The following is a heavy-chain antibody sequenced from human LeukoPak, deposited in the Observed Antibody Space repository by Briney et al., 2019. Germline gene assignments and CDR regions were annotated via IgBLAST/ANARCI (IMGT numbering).Heavy chain of an antibody. D-gene: IGHD5-18*01. V-gene: IGHV3-21*01. J-gene: IGHJ4*02. CDR3: ARFHDTAMGHFDF. CDR1: GFIFSTYN. CDR2: SSSSGTYI. Sequence: GGSLRLSCAASGFIFSTYNMNWVRQAPGKGLEWVSSSSSSGTYIYYADSVKGRFTISRDNAKNSVYLHMTSLRAEDTAVYYCARFHDTAMGHFDFWGQGTLVTVSA.